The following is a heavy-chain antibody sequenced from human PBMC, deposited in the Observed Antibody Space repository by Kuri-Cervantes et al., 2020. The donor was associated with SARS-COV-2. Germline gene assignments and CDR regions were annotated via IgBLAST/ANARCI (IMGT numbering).Heavy chain of an antibody. J-gene: IGHJ4*02. CDR3: ARGKQDFDY. V-gene: IGHV3-48*03. CDR2: ISSSGSTI. CDR1: GFTFSSYE. Sequence: GGSLRLSCAASGFTFSSYEMDWVRQAPGKGLEWVSYISSSGSTIYYADSVTGRFTISRDNSKNTLFLQMNSLRAEDTAVYYCARGKQDFDYWGQGTLVTVSS.